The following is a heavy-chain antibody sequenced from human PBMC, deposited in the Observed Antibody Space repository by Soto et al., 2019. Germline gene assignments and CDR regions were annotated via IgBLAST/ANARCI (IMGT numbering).Heavy chain of an antibody. CDR2: IYYSGST. Sequence: PSETLSLTCTVSGGSISSGGYYWSWIRQHPGKGLEWIGYIYYSGSTYYNPSLKSRVTISVDTSKNQFSLKLSSVTAADTAVYYCERVLRFYGMDVWGQGTTVTVSS. J-gene: IGHJ6*02. CDR1: GGSISSGGYY. V-gene: IGHV4-31*03. CDR3: ERVLRFYGMDV. D-gene: IGHD3-3*01.